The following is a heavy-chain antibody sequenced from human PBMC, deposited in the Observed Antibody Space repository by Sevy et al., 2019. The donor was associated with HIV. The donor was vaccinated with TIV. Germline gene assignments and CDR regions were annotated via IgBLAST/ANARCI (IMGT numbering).Heavy chain of an antibody. CDR1: GFTFSTYT. V-gene: IGHV3-23*01. D-gene: IGHD2-15*01. Sequence: GESLKISCAASGFTFSTYTMSWVRQAPGKGLEWVAAMSGSAGSTYYADLVQGRFTISRDKSKNTLYLQMNSLRAEDTAVYYCAKGDRTFYGLDVWGQGTTVTVSS. J-gene: IGHJ6*02. CDR2: MSGSAGST. CDR3: AKGDRTFYGLDV.